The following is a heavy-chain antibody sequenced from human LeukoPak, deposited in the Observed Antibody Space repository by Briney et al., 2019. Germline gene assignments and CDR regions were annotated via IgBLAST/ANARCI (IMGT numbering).Heavy chain of an antibody. J-gene: IGHJ4*02. Sequence: ASVNVSCKASGGTFSSYAISWVRQAPGQGLEWMGGIIPIFGTANYAQKFQGRVTITRDTSASTAYMELSSLRSEDTAVYYCARGYPPFDYWGQGTLVTVSS. CDR2: IIPIFGTA. CDR3: ARGYPPFDY. D-gene: IGHD3-16*02. V-gene: IGHV1-69*05. CDR1: GGTFSSYA.